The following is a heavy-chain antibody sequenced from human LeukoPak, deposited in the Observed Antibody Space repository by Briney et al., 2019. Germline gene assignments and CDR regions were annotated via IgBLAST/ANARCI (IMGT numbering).Heavy chain of an antibody. CDR2: IYYSGST. Sequence: SETLSLTCTVSGGSISSYYWSRIRQPPGKGLEWIGYIYYSGSTNYNPSLKSRVTISVDTSKNQFSLKLSSVTAADTAVYYCARAGYYYDSSGYHYHFDYWGQGTLVTVSS. D-gene: IGHD3-22*01. CDR1: GGSISSYY. CDR3: ARAGYYYDSSGYHYHFDY. J-gene: IGHJ4*02. V-gene: IGHV4-59*01.